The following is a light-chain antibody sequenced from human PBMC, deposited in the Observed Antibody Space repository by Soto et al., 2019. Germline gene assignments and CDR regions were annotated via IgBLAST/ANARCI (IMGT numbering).Light chain of an antibody. CDR2: EVT. J-gene: IGLJ1*01. CDR3: SSYTNINTRACV. V-gene: IGLV2-14*01. CDR1: SSDVGDYNY. Sequence: QSVLTQPASVSGSPGQSITISCTGTSSDVGDYNYVSWYQQVPGKAPKVMIYEVTDRPSGVSNRFSGSKSGNTASLTISGLQAEDEAEYYCSSYTNINTRACVFGTGTKVTVL.